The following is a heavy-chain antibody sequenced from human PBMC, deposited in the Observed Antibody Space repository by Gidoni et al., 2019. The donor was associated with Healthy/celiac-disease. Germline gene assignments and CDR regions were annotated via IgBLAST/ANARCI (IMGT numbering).Heavy chain of an antibody. CDR2: INHSGST. CDR1: GGSFSGYY. CDR3: ARGRGDTYGDFDY. Sequence: QVQLQQWGAGRVKPSETLSLNCAGYGGSFSGYYWSWIRQPPGKWLAWIGEINHSGSTNYNPSLKSRVTISVDTSKNQFSLKLSSVTAADTAVYYCARGRGDTYGDFDYWGQGTLVTVSS. V-gene: IGHV4-34*01. D-gene: IGHD4-17*01. J-gene: IGHJ4*02.